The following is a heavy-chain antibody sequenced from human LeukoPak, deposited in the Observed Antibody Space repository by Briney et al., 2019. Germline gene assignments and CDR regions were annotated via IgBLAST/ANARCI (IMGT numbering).Heavy chain of an antibody. J-gene: IGHJ6*03. D-gene: IGHD2-2*01. CDR2: IRRSGSTI. V-gene: IGHV3-11*01. CDR1: GFTFSDYY. Sequence: PGGSLRLSCAASGFTFSDYYMSWLGQAPGKGLEGVSYIRRSGSTIYYADSPKGRFTISRDNAQDPLYLPMNRRRAEDTAVYYCSRARIVVVPAAYYMDVWGKGTTVTVSS. CDR3: SRARIVVVPAAYYMDV.